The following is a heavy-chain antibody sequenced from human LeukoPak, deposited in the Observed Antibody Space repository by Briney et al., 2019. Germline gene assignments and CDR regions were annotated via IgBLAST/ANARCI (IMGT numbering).Heavy chain of an antibody. D-gene: IGHD6-25*01. CDR3: ARRGYSSGWNRFDY. CDR2: ISSSSRTI. V-gene: IGHV3-48*01. CDR1: GFTFSSYA. Sequence: PGGSLRLSCAASGFTFSSYAMSWVRQAPGKGLEWVSYISSSSRTIHYADSVKGRFTISRDNAKNSLYLQMNSLRAADTAVYYCARRGYSSGWNRFDYWGQGTLVTVSS. J-gene: IGHJ4*02.